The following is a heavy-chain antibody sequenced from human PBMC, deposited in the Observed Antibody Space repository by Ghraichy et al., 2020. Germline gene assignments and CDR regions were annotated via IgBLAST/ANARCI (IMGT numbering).Heavy chain of an antibody. CDR3: ARGAYGSLDY. CDR2: VYSGGTT. D-gene: IGHD1-26*01. Sequence: GGSLRLSCAASGFSVRNNQMSWVRQAPGKGLEWVSVVYSGGTTNHADSGKGRFTISRDNSKNTLYLQMNSLRAEDTAVFYCARGAYGSLDYWGQGTLVTVSS. CDR1: GFSVRNNQ. J-gene: IGHJ4*02. V-gene: IGHV3-66*02.